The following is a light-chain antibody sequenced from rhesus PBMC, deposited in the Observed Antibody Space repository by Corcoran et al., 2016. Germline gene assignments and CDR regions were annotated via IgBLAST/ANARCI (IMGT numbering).Light chain of an antibody. Sequence: EIVMTQSPATLSLSPGERATLSCRASQSVSSSVAWYQQKPRQAPRLLIFGASSRATGIPERFSGSGSGTDFTLIISSLEPEDVGLYYCHQYNTWHHTFGGGTKVELK. J-gene: IGKJ4*01. CDR2: GAS. V-gene: IGKV3S9*01. CDR3: HQYNTWHHT. CDR1: QSVSSS.